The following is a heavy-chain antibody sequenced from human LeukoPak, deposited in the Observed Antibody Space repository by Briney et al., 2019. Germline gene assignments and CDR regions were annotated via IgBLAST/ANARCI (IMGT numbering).Heavy chain of an antibody. CDR3: ARLPVRGGNYFDY. D-gene: IGHD3-10*01. V-gene: IGHV4-39*01. CDR1: GGSISSSSYY. CDR2: IYYSGST. J-gene: IGHJ4*02. Sequence: SETLSLTCTVPGGSISSSSYYWGWIRQPPGEGLEWIGTIYYSGSTYYNPSLKSRVTISVDTSKNQFSLKLSSVTAADTAVFYCARLPVRGGNYFDYWGQGTLVTVSS.